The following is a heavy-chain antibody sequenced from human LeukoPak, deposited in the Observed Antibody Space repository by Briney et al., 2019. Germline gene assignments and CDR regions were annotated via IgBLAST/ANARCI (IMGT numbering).Heavy chain of an antibody. CDR1: GGSISSYY. CDR3: ARTSRGVLYYYYYMDV. Sequence: SETLSLTCTVSGGSISSYYWSWIRQPAGKGLEWIGRIYTSGSTNYNPSLKSRVTMSVDTSKNQFSLKLSSVTAADTAVYYCARTSRGVLYYYYYMDVWGKGTTVTVSS. D-gene: IGHD3-10*01. V-gene: IGHV4-4*07. CDR2: IYTSGST. J-gene: IGHJ6*03.